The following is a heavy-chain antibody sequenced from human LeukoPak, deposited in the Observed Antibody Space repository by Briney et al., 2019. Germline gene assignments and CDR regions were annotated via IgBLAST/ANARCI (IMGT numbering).Heavy chain of an antibody. CDR2: IYYSGST. CDR1: GGSISSGGYY. D-gene: IGHD2-15*01. V-gene: IGHV4-39*01. J-gene: IGHJ4*02. CDR3: ARHYSTRAHRYCTGGSCRY. Sequence: PSQTLSLTCTVSGGSISSGGYYWGWIRQPPGKGLEWIGSIYYSGSTYYNPSLKSRVTISVDTSKNQFSLKLSSVTAADTAVYYCARHYSTRAHRYCTGGSCRYWGQGTLVTVSS.